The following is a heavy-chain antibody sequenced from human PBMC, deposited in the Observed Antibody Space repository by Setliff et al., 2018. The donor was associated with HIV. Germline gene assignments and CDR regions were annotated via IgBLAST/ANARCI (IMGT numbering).Heavy chain of an antibody. CDR1: GGSISSSTYY. CDR3: ARGGTMIRGLDY. Sequence: LSLTCTVSGGSISSSTYYWGWIRQPPGKGLERIGNIYYSASTYYNPSLKSRVTISADTSKNQFSLKLTSVTAADTAVYYCARGGTMIRGLDYWGQGTLVTVSS. V-gene: IGHV4-39*01. CDR2: IYYSAST. D-gene: IGHD3-10*01. J-gene: IGHJ4*02.